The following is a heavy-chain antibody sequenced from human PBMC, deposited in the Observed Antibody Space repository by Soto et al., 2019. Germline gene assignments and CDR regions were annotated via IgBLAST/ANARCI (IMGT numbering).Heavy chain of an antibody. CDR2: ISAYNGNT. Sequence: ASVKVSCKASGYIFTSYGISWVRQAPGQGLEWMGWISAYNGNTKYAQNLQGRVTLITDTSTCTSCTELRSLQSGFTAVYYCARDFGGDLSAPIAYFDNLDQEALVAVSS. CDR1: GYIFTSYG. J-gene: IGHJ4*02. V-gene: IGHV1-18*01. D-gene: IGHD2-21*02. CDR3: ARDFGGDLSAPIAYFDN.